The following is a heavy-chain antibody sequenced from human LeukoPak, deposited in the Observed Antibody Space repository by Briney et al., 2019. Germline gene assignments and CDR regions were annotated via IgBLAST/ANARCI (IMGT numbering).Heavy chain of an antibody. CDR1: GFTFSSYG. Sequence: GSLRLSCAASGFTFSSYGMHWVRQAPGKGLEWVAFIRYDGSNKYYADSVKGRFTISRDNSKNTLYLQMNSLRAEDTAVYYCAKDITAAAHYYMDVWGKGTTVTVSS. D-gene: IGHD6-13*01. CDR2: IRYDGSNK. J-gene: IGHJ6*03. V-gene: IGHV3-30*02. CDR3: AKDITAAAHYYMDV.